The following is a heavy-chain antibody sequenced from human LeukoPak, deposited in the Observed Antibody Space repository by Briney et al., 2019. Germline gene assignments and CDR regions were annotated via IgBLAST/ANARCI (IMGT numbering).Heavy chain of an antibody. V-gene: IGHV1-2*02. CDR3: ARANFLYCSSTSCLFDY. Sequence: ASVKVSCKASGYTFTDYYMHWVRQAPGQGFEWMGWINPNDGATYYAQKFQGRVTMTRDTSISTAHMEVSRLRSDDTAVYYCARANFLYCSSTSCLFDYWGQGTLVTVSS. J-gene: IGHJ4*02. D-gene: IGHD2-2*01. CDR1: GYTFTDYY. CDR2: INPNDGAT.